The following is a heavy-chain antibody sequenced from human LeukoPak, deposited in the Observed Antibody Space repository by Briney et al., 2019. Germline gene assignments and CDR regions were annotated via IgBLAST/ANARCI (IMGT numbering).Heavy chain of an antibody. CDR2: VSGAGGSA. CDR1: GFTFSGNA. Sequence: GGSLRLSCAASGFTFSGNAMSWVRQAPGKGLEWVSVVSGAGGSAYYADSVKGRFTISRDNSKNTLYLQMNSLRAEDTAVYYCAKDRFNYYDSSGNFDYWGQGTLVTVSS. CDR3: AKDRFNYYDSSGNFDY. D-gene: IGHD3-22*01. V-gene: IGHV3-23*01. J-gene: IGHJ4*02.